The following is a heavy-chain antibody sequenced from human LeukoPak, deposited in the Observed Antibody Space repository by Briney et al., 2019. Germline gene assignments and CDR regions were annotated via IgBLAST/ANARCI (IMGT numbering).Heavy chain of an antibody. Sequence: SETLSLTCTVSGGSISSSNYYWAWIRQPPGKGLGWIGTIHYSGSTNYNPSLRSRVTLSVDTSKNQFSLKPSSVTAADTAVYYCARQGAAAGDSDYWGQGTLVTVSS. J-gene: IGHJ4*02. V-gene: IGHV4-39*01. D-gene: IGHD6-13*01. CDR2: IHYSGST. CDR3: ARQGAAAGDSDY. CDR1: GGSISSSNYY.